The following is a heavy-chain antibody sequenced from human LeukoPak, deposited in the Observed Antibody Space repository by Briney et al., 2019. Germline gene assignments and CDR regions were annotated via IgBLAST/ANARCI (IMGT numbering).Heavy chain of an antibody. CDR1: RFTFSSYG. CDR2: IWYDGSNK. J-gene: IGHJ4*02. Sequence: GGSLRLSCAASRFTFSSYGMHWVRQAPGKGLEWVAVIWYDGSNKYYADSVKGRFTISRDNSKNTLYLQMNSLRAEDTAVYYCAKDLSQFSYWGQGTLVTVSS. CDR3: AKDLSQFSY. D-gene: IGHD3-9*01. V-gene: IGHV3-33*06.